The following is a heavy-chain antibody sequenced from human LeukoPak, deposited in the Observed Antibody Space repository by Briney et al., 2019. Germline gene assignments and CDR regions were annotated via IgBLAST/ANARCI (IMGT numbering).Heavy chain of an antibody. D-gene: IGHD3-10*01. CDR1: GGTFSSYT. V-gene: IGHV1-69*04. J-gene: IGHJ5*02. Sequence: GASVKVSCKASGGTFSSYTISWVRQAPGQGLERMGRIIPILGIANYAQKFQGRVTITADKSTSTAYMELSSLRSEDTAVYYCARDLGSVGNYNWFDPWGQGTLVTVSS. CDR3: ARDLGSVGNYNWFDP. CDR2: IIPILGIA.